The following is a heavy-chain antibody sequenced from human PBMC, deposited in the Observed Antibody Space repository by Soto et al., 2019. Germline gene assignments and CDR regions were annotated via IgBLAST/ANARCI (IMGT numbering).Heavy chain of an antibody. CDR3: AITIAIAARLSHDWYFDL. Sequence: QVQLVQSGAEVKKPGASVKVSCKASGYTFTSYAMHWVRQAPGQRLEWMGWINAGNGNTKYSQKFQGRVTITRDTSASTAYMELSSLRSEDTAVYYCAITIAIAARLSHDWYFDLWGRGTLVTVSS. CDR2: INAGNGNT. V-gene: IGHV1-3*01. J-gene: IGHJ2*01. D-gene: IGHD6-6*01. CDR1: GYTFTSYA.